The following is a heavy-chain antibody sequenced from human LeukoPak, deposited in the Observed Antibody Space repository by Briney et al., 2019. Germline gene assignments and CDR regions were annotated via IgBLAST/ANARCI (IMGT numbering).Heavy chain of an antibody. J-gene: IGHJ4*02. CDR2: IYYSGST. V-gene: IGHV4-31*03. Sequence: SETLSLTCTVSGGSISSGGYYWSWIRQHPGKGLEWIGYIYYSGSTYYNPSLKSRVTISVDTSMNQFSLKLSSVTAADTAVYYCARTGIVVVPAAQTSYFDYWGQGTLVTVSS. D-gene: IGHD2-2*01. CDR1: GGSISSGGYY. CDR3: ARTGIVVVPAAQTSYFDY.